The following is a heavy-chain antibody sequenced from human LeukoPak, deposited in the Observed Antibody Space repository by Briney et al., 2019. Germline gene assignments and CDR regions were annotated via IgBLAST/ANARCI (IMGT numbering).Heavy chain of an antibody. J-gene: IGHJ4*02. CDR1: GFTFTGYA. CDR3: GRASVGAVDY. V-gene: IGHV3-30*04. Sequence: TGGSLRLSCAASGFTFTGYAMHWVRQAPGKGLDWVAIISYDGRNRYYADSVKGRFTISRDTSKNTLYLQMNSLKPEDTAVYYCGRASVGAVDYLGQGTLVTVSS. D-gene: IGHD1-26*01. CDR2: ISYDGRNR.